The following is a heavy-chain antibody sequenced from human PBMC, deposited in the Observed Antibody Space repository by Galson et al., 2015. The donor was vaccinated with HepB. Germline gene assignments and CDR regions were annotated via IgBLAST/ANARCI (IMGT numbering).Heavy chain of an antibody. V-gene: IGHV4-59*01. D-gene: IGHD2-2*01. CDR2: IYYSGST. CDR3: ARGIGYCSSTSCYEFYYGMDV. J-gene: IGHJ6*02. CDR1: GGSISSYY. Sequence: ETLSLTCTVSGGSISSYYWSWIRQPPGKGLEWIGYIYYSGSTNYNPSLKSRVTISVDTSKNQFSLKLSSVAAADTAVYYCARGIGYCSSTSCYEFYYGMDVWGQGTTVTVSS.